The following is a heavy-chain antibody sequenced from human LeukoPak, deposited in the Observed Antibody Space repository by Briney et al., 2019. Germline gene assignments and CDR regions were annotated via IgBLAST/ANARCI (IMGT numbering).Heavy chain of an antibody. CDR2: ISGSGGDT. V-gene: IGHV3-23*01. D-gene: IGHD6-19*01. CDR3: AKTTDGCSSGRYPGWPIDY. Sequence: PGGSLRLSCAASGFTFRSYAIYWVRQAPGKGLEWVSGISGSGGDTYFADSVKGRFTISRDNSKNTVFLQMDSLRAEDTAVYYCAKTTDGCSSGRYPGWPIDYWGQGTLVTVSS. J-gene: IGHJ4*02. CDR1: GFTFRSYA.